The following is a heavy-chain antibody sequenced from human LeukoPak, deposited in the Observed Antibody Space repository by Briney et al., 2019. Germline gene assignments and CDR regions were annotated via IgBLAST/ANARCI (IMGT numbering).Heavy chain of an antibody. CDR2: ISGSGVST. CDR1: GFTFSSYA. CDR3: AKEPRAYYYYYMDV. J-gene: IGHJ6*03. V-gene: IGHV3-23*01. Sequence: GGSLRLSCAASGFTFSSYAMSWVRRAPGKGLEWVSGISGSGVSTDYVDSVKGRLTISRDNSKNTLYLQMDSLRAEDTAIYYCAKEPRAYYYYYMDVWGKGTTLTVSS.